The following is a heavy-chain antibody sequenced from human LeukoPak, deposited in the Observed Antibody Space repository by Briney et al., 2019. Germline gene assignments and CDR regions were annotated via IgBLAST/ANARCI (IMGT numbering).Heavy chain of an antibody. CDR2: ISTGSTYI. J-gene: IGHJ5*02. CDR3: ARDPRGSGPFDP. Sequence: GRSLRLSCIGSGFSFNGCSMNWIRQAPGKGLEWVSSISTGSTYIYYANSVKGRFTVSRDNAGNSLYLQMDRLAVEDTAVYYCARDPRGSGPFDPWGQGTLVTVSS. V-gene: IGHV3-21*01. CDR1: GFSFNGCS. D-gene: IGHD3-10*01.